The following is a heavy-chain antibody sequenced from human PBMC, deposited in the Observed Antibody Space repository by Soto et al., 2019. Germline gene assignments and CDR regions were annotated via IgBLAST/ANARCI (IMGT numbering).Heavy chain of an antibody. Sequence: PGGSLRLSCAASGFTFSSYWMNWGRQAPGKGLEWVANIKQDGSEKYYVDSVKGRFTISRDNAKSSLYLQMNSLRAEDTAVYYCAREIKTTAIKYYYYGMDVWGQGTTVTVSS. J-gene: IGHJ6*02. CDR3: AREIKTTAIKYYYYGMDV. CDR1: GFTFSSYW. V-gene: IGHV3-7*01. CDR2: IKQDGSEK. D-gene: IGHD4-4*01.